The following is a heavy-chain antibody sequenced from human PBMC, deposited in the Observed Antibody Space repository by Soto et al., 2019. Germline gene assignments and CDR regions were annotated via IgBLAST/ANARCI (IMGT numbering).Heavy chain of an antibody. CDR1: GFTFSSYG. J-gene: IGHJ4*02. V-gene: IGHV3-30*18. CDR2: ISYDGSNK. D-gene: IGHD3-16*02. CDR3: AKENQTYYDYIWGSYPAFDY. Sequence: PGGSLRLSCAASGFTFSSYGMHWVRQAPGKGLEWVAVISYDGSNKYYADSVKGRFTISRDNSKNTLYLQMNSLRAEDTAVYYCAKENQTYYDYIWGSYPAFDYWGQGTLVTVSS.